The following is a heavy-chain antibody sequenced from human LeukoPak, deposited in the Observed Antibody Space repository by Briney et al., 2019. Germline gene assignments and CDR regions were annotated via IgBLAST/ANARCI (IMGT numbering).Heavy chain of an antibody. CDR2: ISSGGGST. CDR1: GFTFSSYA. J-gene: IGHJ4*02. D-gene: IGHD3-10*01. Sequence: GGSLRLSCAASGFTFSSYAMSWVRQAPGKGLEWVSGISSGGGSTYYADSVKGRFTISRDNSKNTLDLEMNSLRAEDTAVYYCAKDVGGYYFTYWSGCFDHWGQGTLVPVSS. CDR3: AKDVGGYYFTYWSGCFDH. V-gene: IGHV3-23*01.